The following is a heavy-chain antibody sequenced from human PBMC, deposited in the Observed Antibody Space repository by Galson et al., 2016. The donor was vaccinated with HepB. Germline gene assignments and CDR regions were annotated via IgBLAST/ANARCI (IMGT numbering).Heavy chain of an antibody. V-gene: IGHV3-11*01. Sequence: SLRLSCAASKFTFSDYYMSWIRQAPGKGLEWLAFISGRGNSIYYADSVKGRFTISRDNANNSLHLQMSNLSVEDTAVYYCARLSEANWFDPWGLGTLVTVSS. J-gene: IGHJ5*02. CDR3: ARLSEANWFDP. CDR1: KFTFSDYY. CDR2: ISGRGNSI.